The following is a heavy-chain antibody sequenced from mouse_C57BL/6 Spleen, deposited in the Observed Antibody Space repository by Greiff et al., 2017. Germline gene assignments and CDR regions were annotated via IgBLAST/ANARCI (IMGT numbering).Heavy chain of an antibody. J-gene: IGHJ3*01. V-gene: IGHV1-19*01. CDR3: ANYYGSSPAY. CDR2: INPYNGGT. Sequence: LVKPGASVKMSCKASGYTFTDYYMNWVKQSHGKSLEWIGVINPYNGGTSYNQKFKGKATLTVDKSSSTAYMELNSLTSEDSAVYYCANYYGSSPAYWGQGTLVTVSA. D-gene: IGHD1-1*01. CDR1: GYTFTDYY.